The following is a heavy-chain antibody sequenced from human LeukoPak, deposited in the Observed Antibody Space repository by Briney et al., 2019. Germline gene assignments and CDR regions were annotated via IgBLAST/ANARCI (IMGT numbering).Heavy chain of an antibody. V-gene: IGHV4-59*01. CDR1: GDSISSYY. J-gene: IGHJ4*02. CDR2: INYSGNT. Sequence: SETLSLTCTVSGDSISSYYWSWIRQPPGKGLEWMGYINYSGNTNYNPSLKSRVTISVDTSKNQFSLRLTSVTAADTAVYYCAREARQDYVYFDCWGQGTLVTVSS. D-gene: IGHD4-17*01. CDR3: AREARQDYVYFDC.